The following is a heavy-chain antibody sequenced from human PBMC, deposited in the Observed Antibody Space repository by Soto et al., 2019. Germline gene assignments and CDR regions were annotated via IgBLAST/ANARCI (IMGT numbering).Heavy chain of an antibody. CDR2: ISYDGYNK. CDR3: AKDPAIVEIHGAFDY. Sequence: QVQLVESGGGVVQPGRSLRLSCAASGFTFSNYGMHWVRQAPGKGLEWVALISYDGYNKYYADSVKGLFTISRDSSKSTLYLQMDSLKAEDTAVYYCAKDPAIVEIHGAFDYWGQGTLVTVSS. CDR1: GFTFSNYG. J-gene: IGHJ4*02. V-gene: IGHV3-30*18. D-gene: IGHD4-17*01.